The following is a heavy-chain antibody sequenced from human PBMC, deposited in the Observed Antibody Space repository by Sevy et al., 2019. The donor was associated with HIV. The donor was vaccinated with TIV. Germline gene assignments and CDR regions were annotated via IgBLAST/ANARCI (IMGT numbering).Heavy chain of an antibody. J-gene: IGHJ6*02. Sequence: GGSLRLSCAASGFTFSSYSMNWVRQAPGKGLEWVSSISSSSSYIYYADSVKGRFTICRDNGRNSLYLQMNSLRAEDTAVYYCARDGQPTFAGGGYYYYGMDVWGQGTTVTVSS. CDR2: ISSSSSYI. CDR3: ARDGQPTFAGGGYYYYGMDV. CDR1: GFTFSSYS. D-gene: IGHD3-3*01. V-gene: IGHV3-21*01.